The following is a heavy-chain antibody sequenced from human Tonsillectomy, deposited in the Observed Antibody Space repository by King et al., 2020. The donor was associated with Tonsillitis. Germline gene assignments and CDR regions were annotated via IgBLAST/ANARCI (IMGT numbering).Heavy chain of an antibody. D-gene: IGHD7-27*01. Sequence: VQLVESGGGVVQPGRSLRLSCAASGFTFSSYAMHWVRQAPGKGLEWVAVISYDGSNKYYADSVKGRFSISRDNSKNTLFLQMNSLRAEDTAVYYCARVLGLGINWYFDLGGRGTLVTVSS. CDR1: GFTFSSYA. CDR3: ARVLGLGINWYFDL. CDR2: ISYDGSNK. J-gene: IGHJ2*01. V-gene: IGHV3-30-3*01.